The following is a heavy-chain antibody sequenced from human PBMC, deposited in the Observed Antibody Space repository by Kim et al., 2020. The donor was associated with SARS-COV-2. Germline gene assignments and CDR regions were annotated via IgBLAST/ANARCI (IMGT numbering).Heavy chain of an antibody. Sequence: SETLSLTCFVSGDSISKNHWSWLRQSPGLGLEWIAHISDTGSINYTPSLRSRLTISVDTSKNQVSLSLRSVTPADTAKYFCAKVGQHYNNSGQYTWFDPWGQGILVTVSS. CDR2: ISDTGSI. D-gene: IGHD3-22*01. CDR3: AKVGQHYNNSGQYTWFDP. CDR1: GDSISKNH. V-gene: IGHV4-59*13. J-gene: IGHJ5*02.